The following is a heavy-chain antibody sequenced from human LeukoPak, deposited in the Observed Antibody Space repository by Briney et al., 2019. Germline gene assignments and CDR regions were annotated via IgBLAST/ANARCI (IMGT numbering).Heavy chain of an antibody. CDR3: AKAVLTGYYAGFHY. CDR1: GFIFSSYG. Sequence: GGTLRLSCAASGFIFSSYGMSWVRQAPGEGVEWVSAISGSGGSTYYAASVKGRFTISRDNSKNTLYLQMNSVRAEDTAMYYCAKAVLTGYYAGFHYWGPGTLVTVSS. D-gene: IGHD3-9*01. CDR2: ISGSGGST. J-gene: IGHJ4*02. V-gene: IGHV3-23*01.